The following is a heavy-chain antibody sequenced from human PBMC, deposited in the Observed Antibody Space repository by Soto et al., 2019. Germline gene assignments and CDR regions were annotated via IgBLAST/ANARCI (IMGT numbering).Heavy chain of an antibody. CDR2: MNPNSGNT. J-gene: IGHJ6*01. D-gene: IGHD1-1*01. CDR3: ARERTGTTSMDV. V-gene: IGHV1-8*01. Sequence: QVQLVQSGAEVKKPGASVKVSCKASGYTFTSYDINWVRQATGQGLEWMGWMNPNSGNTGYAQKSRGRVTMTRKTTISTAYMELSSLRSEDTAVYYCARERTGTTSMDVWGQGTTVTVSS. CDR1: GYTFTSYD.